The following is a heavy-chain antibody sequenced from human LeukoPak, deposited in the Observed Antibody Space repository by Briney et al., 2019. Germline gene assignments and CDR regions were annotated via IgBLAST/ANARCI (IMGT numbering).Heavy chain of an antibody. Sequence: GGSLRLSCEASGFTFSGHWMTWVRQSPGKGPEWAANIKQDGSEKYYLDSVKGRFTISRDNAKSSLYLQMNSLRAEDTALYYCARDYDYGDYPGYWGQGTLVTVSS. CDR2: IKQDGSEK. CDR3: ARDYDYGDYPGY. J-gene: IGHJ4*02. CDR1: GFTFSGHW. V-gene: IGHV3-7*05. D-gene: IGHD4-17*01.